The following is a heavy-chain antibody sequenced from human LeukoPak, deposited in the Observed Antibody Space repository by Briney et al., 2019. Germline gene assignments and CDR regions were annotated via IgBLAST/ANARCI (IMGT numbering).Heavy chain of an antibody. D-gene: IGHD2-2*01. CDR3: ARGRYLLGYCSSTSCYGGDC. CDR2: MNPNSGNT. V-gene: IGHV1-8*01. Sequence: ASVKVSCKASGYTFTSYDINWVRQATGQGLEWMGWMNPNSGNTGYAQKFQGRVTMTRNTSISTPYMELSSLRSEDTAVYYCARGRYLLGYCSSTSCYGGDCWGQGTLVTVSS. J-gene: IGHJ4*02. CDR1: GYTFTSYD.